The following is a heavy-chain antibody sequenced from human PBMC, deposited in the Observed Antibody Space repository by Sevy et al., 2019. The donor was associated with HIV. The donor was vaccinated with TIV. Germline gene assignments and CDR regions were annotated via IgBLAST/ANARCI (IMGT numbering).Heavy chain of an antibody. D-gene: IGHD2-2*01. CDR3: ARGAVVVPAARRGLFDY. CDR2: INHSGST. V-gene: IGHV4-34*01. CDR1: GGSFSGYY. Sequence: SETLSLTCAVYGGSFSGYYWSWIRQPPGKGLEWIGEINHSGSTNYNPSLKSRVTISVDTSKNQFSLKLSSVTAADTAVYYRARGAVVVPAARRGLFDYWGQGTLVTVSS. J-gene: IGHJ4*02.